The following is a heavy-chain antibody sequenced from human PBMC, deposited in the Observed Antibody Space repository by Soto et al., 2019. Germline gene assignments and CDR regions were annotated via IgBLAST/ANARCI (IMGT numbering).Heavy chain of an antibody. CDR3: ARQPNQYYYDSSGYRATTFDI. J-gene: IGHJ3*02. CDR2: IYPGDSDT. CDR1: GYSFTSYW. Sequence: LKISCKGSGYSFTSYWIGWVRQMPGKGLEWMGIIYPGDSDTRYSPSFQGQVTISADKSISTAYLQWSSLKASDTAMYYCARQPNQYYYDSSGYRATTFDIWGQGTMVTVSS. V-gene: IGHV5-51*01. D-gene: IGHD3-22*01.